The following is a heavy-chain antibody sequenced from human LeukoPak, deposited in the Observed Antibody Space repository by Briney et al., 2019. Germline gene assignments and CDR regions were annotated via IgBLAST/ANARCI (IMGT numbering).Heavy chain of an antibody. Sequence: SETLSLTCTVSGGFISSHYWSWIRQPPGKGLEWIGYIYYSGSTNYNPSLKSRVTISVDTSKNQFSLKLSSVTAADTAVYYCASVRTVFGVVYYYMDVWGKGTTVTVSS. CDR1: GGFISSHY. CDR3: ASVRTVFGVVYYYMDV. CDR2: IYYSGST. J-gene: IGHJ6*03. D-gene: IGHD3-3*01. V-gene: IGHV4-59*11.